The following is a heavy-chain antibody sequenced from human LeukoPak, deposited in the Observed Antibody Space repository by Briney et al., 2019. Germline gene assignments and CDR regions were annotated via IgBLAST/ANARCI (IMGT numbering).Heavy chain of an antibody. J-gene: IGHJ5*02. CDR1: GFTFSSYW. CDR2: IKQDGSEK. Sequence: PGGFLRLSCAASGFTFSSYWMSWVRQAPGKGLEWVANIKQDGSEKYYVDSVKGRFTISRDNAKNSLYLQMNSLRAEDTAVYYCARDVLGYCSSTSCYRQPTYNWFDPWGQGTLVTVSS. V-gene: IGHV3-7*01. D-gene: IGHD2-2*01. CDR3: ARDVLGYCSSTSCYRQPTYNWFDP.